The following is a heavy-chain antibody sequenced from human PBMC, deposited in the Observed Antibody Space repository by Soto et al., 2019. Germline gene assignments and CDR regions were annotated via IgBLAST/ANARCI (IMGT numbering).Heavy chain of an antibody. CDR2: IYSGGST. D-gene: IGHD3-22*01. Sequence: EVQLVESGGGLIQPGGSLRLSCAASGFTVSSNYMSWVRQAPGTGLEWVSVIYSGGSTYYADSVKGRFTLSKDNSKNALNLQMNSRRAEDTAVYYCARDPYYYDSSGYHYYYYGMDVWGQGTTVTVSS. CDR1: GFTVSSNY. V-gene: IGHV3-53*01. J-gene: IGHJ6*02. CDR3: ARDPYYYDSSGYHYYYYGMDV.